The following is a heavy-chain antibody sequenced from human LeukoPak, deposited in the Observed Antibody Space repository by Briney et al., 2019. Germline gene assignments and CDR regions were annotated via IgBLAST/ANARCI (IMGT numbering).Heavy chain of an antibody. CDR3: ARLESGYSSSWLSEYFQH. CDR1: GGSISSSSYY. D-gene: IGHD6-13*01. J-gene: IGHJ1*01. Sequence: PSETLSLTCTVSGGSISSSSYYWGWIRQPPGKGLEWIGSIYYSGSTYYNPSLKSRVTISVDTSKNPFSLKLSSVTAADTAVYYCARLESGYSSSWLSEYFQHWGQGTLVTVSS. V-gene: IGHV4-39*01. CDR2: IYYSGST.